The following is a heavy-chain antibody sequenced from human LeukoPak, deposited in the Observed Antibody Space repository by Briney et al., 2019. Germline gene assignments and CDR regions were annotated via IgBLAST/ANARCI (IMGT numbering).Heavy chain of an antibody. J-gene: IGHJ4*02. CDR2: IIPILGIA. D-gene: IGHD6-19*01. CDR3: ARDRIAVAGTSDY. V-gene: IGHV1-69*04. Sequence: SMKVSCKASGGTFSSYAISWVRQAPGQWLEWMGRIIPILGIANYAQKFQGRVTITADKSTSTAYMELSSLRSEDTAVYYCARDRIAVAGTSDYWGQGTLVTVSS. CDR1: GGTFSSYA.